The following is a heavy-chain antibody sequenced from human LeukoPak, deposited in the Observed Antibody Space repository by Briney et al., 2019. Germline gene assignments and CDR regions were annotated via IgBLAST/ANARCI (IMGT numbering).Heavy chain of an antibody. CDR3: ARVRGVHRVFDY. D-gene: IGHD3-10*01. V-gene: IGHV3-23*01. Sequence: GGSLRLSCAASGFTFSAFAMTWVRPAPGKGLEGVSTITDDGYNTYSADSVKGRITFSRDNSKNTLSLQLRSLRAEDTAVYYCARVRGVHRVFDYWGQGTLVTVSS. J-gene: IGHJ4*02. CDR2: ITDDGYNT. CDR1: GFTFSAFA.